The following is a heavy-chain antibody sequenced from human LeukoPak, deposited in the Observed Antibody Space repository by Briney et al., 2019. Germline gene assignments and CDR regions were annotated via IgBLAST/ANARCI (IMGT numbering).Heavy chain of an antibody. CDR3: ARLYGSGSSLYFDY. Sequence: PSETLSLTCTVSGGSISSGSYYWSWIRQPAGKGLEWIGRIYTSGSTNYNPSLKSRVTISVDTSKDQFSLKLSSVTAADTAVYYCARLYGSGSSLYFDYWGQGTLVTVSS. D-gene: IGHD3-10*01. CDR1: GGSISSGSYY. CDR2: IYTSGST. V-gene: IGHV4-61*02. J-gene: IGHJ4*02.